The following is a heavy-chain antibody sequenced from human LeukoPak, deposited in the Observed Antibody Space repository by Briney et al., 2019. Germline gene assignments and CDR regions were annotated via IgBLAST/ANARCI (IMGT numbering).Heavy chain of an antibody. CDR3: ARGGSGNWNAPFDY. V-gene: IGHV3-23*01. J-gene: IGHJ4*02. Sequence: GGSLRLSCAASGFTFSSYEMNWVRQAPGKGLEWVSTIINSDGTTYYADSVRGRFTISRDNYKNTLYLQMNSLRAEDTAVYYCARGGSGNWNAPFDYWGQGTLVTVSS. CDR2: IINSDGTT. CDR1: GFTFSSYE. D-gene: IGHD1-1*01.